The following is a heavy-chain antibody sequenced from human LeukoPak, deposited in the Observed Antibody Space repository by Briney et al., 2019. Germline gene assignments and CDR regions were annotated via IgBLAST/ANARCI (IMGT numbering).Heavy chain of an antibody. CDR1: GFTFRSYG. CDR3: ATYYYDSGGFHFHH. CDR2: ISSNGGRT. D-gene: IGHD3-22*01. J-gene: IGHJ1*01. V-gene: IGHV3-64*01. Sequence: GGSLRLSCAASGFTFRSYGTHWVRQAPGKGLEYVSAISSNGGRTYYANSVKGRFTISRDNSRNTLYLQMGSLRAEDMAVYYCATYYYDSGGFHFHHWGQGTLVTVSS.